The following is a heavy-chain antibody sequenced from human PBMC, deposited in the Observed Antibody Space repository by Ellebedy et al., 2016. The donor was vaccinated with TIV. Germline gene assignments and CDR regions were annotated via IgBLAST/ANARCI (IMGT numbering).Heavy chain of an antibody. CDR1: GFTFSSYS. V-gene: IGHV3-48*02. J-gene: IGHJ6*02. CDR2: ISSSGVTI. CDR3: VKDSYVTDV. Sequence: GGSLRLSXAGSGFTFSSYSMNWVRQAPGKGLEWVSYISSSGVTIYYADSVKGRFTISRDNAKNSLYLQMNSLRDEDTAVYYCVKDSYVTDVWGQGTTVTVSS.